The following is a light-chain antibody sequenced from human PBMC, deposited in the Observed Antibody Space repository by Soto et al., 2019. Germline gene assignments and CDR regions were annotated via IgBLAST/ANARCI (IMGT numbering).Light chain of an antibody. CDR2: DAS. Sequence: EIVLTQSPATLSLSPGERATLSCLASQRVSSYLAWYQQNPGQAPRLLIYDASNRAPGIPARFSGSGSGTDLTLTISGLEPEEFAVYYCQQRSNWPLITFDQGTRLEIK. V-gene: IGKV3-11*01. CDR1: QRVSSY. J-gene: IGKJ5*01. CDR3: QQRSNWPLIT.